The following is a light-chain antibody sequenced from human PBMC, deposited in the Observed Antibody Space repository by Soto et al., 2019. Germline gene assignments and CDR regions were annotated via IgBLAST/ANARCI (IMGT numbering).Light chain of an antibody. CDR1: QTISSW. Sequence: HRTRPPPTRAGPVEGGSTITCRPSQTISSWLAWYQQKPGKAPTLLIYKASTLKSGVPSRFSGSGSGTEFTLTISSLQPDDFATYYCQHCNSYSEAFGQGTKVDIK. J-gene: IGKJ1*01. V-gene: IGKV1-5*03. CDR3: QHCNSYSEA. CDR2: KAS.